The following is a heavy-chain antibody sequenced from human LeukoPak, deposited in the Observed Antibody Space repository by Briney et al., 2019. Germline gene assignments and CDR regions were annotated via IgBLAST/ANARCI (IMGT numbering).Heavy chain of an antibody. CDR2: MNPNSGNT. J-gene: IGHJ1*01. CDR3: ARRVGSGWPVQH. D-gene: IGHD6-19*01. V-gene: IGHV1-8*02. CDR1: GYTFTGYY. Sequence: ASVKVPCKASGYTFTGYYMHWVRQAPGQGLEWMGWMNPNSGNTGYAQKFQGRLNMTRNTSISTAYMELSSLRSEDTAVYYCARRVGSGWPVQHWGQGTLVTVSS.